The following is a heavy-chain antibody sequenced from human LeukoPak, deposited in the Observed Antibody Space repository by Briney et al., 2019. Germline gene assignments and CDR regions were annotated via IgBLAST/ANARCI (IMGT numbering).Heavy chain of an antibody. Sequence: ASVTASCKVSGYTLTELSMHWVRQAPGKGLEWMGGFDPEDGETIYAQKFQGRVTMTEDTSTDTAYMELSSLRSEDTAVYYCARGRDGYSPFDYWGQGTLVTVSS. CDR2: FDPEDGET. J-gene: IGHJ4*02. V-gene: IGHV1-24*01. CDR3: ARGRDGYSPFDY. D-gene: IGHD5-24*01. CDR1: GYTLTELS.